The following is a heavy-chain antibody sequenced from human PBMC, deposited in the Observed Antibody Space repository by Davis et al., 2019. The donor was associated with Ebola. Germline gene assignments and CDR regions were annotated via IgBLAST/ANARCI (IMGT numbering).Heavy chain of an antibody. V-gene: IGHV3-66*01. D-gene: IGHD3-10*01. Sequence: GGSLRLSCATSGFTVNSNYMSWVRQAPGKGLEWVSLIYSGGSTYYADSVKGRFTLSRDNSKNTLYLQMNSLRDEDTAVYYYAKDYYGSGRPLDYWGQGTLVTVSS. CDR1: GFTVNSNY. CDR2: IYSGGST. J-gene: IGHJ4*02. CDR3: AKDYYGSGRPLDY.